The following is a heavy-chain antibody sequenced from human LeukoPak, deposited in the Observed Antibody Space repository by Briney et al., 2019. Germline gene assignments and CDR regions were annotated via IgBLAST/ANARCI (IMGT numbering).Heavy chain of an antibody. J-gene: IGHJ3*02. CDR3: TTRTWADGFDI. D-gene: IGHD2-2*01. CDR1: GFTVRNAW. V-gene: IGHV3-15*01. CDR2: IKSKPDGGTA. Sequence: GGSLRPSCTASGFTVRNAWMSSVRQAPGKGLEWIGRIKSKPDGGTADYAAPVKGRITISRDDSKNTLYLQINSLKTDDTALYYCTTRTWADGFDIWGQGTMLTVSS.